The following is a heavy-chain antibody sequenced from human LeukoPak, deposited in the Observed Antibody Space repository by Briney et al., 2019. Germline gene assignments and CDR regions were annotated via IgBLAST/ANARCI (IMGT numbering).Heavy chain of an antibody. Sequence: PGGSLRLSCAASGFTFSRYGMSWVRQAPGKGLEWVSGISGSGGSTFYADSVKGRFTISRDNSKNTLYLQMNSLRAEDTAVYYCARHRGAGKYQLDYWGQGTLVTVSS. V-gene: IGHV3-23*01. CDR3: ARHRGAGKYQLDY. CDR1: GFTFSRYG. J-gene: IGHJ4*02. D-gene: IGHD2-2*01. CDR2: ISGSGGST.